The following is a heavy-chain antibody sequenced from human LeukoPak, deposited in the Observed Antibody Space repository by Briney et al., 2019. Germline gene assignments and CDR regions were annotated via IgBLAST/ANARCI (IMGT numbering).Heavy chain of an antibody. Sequence: GASVMVSCKASGYTFGRHGISWVRQAPGQGLEWMGWISAYNGNTNYAQKLQGRVTMTTDTSTSTAYMELRSLRSDDTAVYYCARDTTMVRGEMMALDIWGQGTMVTVSS. V-gene: IGHV1-18*01. J-gene: IGHJ3*02. CDR2: ISAYNGNT. CDR1: GYTFGRHG. D-gene: IGHD3-10*01. CDR3: ARDTTMVRGEMMALDI.